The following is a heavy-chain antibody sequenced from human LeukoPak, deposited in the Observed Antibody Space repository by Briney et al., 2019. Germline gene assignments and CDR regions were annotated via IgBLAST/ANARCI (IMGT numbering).Heavy chain of an antibody. D-gene: IGHD3-10*01. Sequence: ASVKVSCKASGYTFTGYYMHWVRKTPGQGLEWMGWINPNTGDTNYGRKFQGRVTMSRDTSINTAYMELRSLRSDDTAVYYCARSRRVGNGEYPDYWGQGTLVTVSS. CDR2: INPNTGDT. CDR3: ARSRRVGNGEYPDY. CDR1: GYTFTGYY. V-gene: IGHV1-2*02. J-gene: IGHJ4*02.